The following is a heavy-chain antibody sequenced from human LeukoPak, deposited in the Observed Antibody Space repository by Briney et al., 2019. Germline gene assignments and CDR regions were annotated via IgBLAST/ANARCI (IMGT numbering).Heavy chain of an antibody. V-gene: IGHV4-59*01. D-gene: IGHD5-24*01. CDR3: ARQTRWVKSSYYFDS. Sequence: SETLSLTCTFSGDSMNNYYWSWIRQPPGKVLEWVGNIFYSGNTSYNPSLKSRVTISVDTSKNQFSLKLSSVTAADTAVYYCARQTRWVKSSYYFDSWGQGTLITVSS. J-gene: IGHJ4*02. CDR2: IFYSGNT. CDR1: GDSMNNYY.